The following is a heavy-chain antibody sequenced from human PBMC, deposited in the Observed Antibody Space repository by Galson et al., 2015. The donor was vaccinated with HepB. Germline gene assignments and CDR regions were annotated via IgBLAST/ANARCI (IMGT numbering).Heavy chain of an antibody. CDR3: AYGVDF. Sequence: CAISGDSVSSNSAVWNWIRQSPSRGLEWLGRTYYRSRWYNDYAVSVKSRISINADTSKNQVSLQLNSVTPDDTAVYYCAYGVDFWGQGTRVAVS. CDR2: TYYRSRWYN. CDR1: GDSVSSNSAV. J-gene: IGHJ6*02. V-gene: IGHV6-1*01.